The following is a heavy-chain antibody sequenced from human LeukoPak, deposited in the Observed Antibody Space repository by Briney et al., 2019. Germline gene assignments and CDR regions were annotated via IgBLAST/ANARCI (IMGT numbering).Heavy chain of an antibody. J-gene: IGHJ4*02. V-gene: IGHV3-74*01. CDR1: GFTFSSYW. CDR2: INSDGSST. D-gene: IGHD3-22*01. CDR3: AKEAYYYDSSGFPRTTYYFDY. Sequence: GSLRLSCAAFGFTFSSYWMHWVRQAPGKGLVWVSRINSDGSSTSYADSVKGRFTISRDNSKNTLYLQMNSLRAEDTAVYYCAKEAYYYDSSGFPRTTYYFDYWGQGTLVTVSS.